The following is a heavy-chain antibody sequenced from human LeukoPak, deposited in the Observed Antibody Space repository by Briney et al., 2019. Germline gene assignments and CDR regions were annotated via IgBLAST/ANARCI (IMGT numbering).Heavy chain of an antibody. CDR3: ARGGKRVTTQFYYYGIDL. CDR2: ITWNGGST. CDR1: GFTFDDYG. D-gene: IGHD1-26*01. V-gene: IGHV3-20*01. Sequence: PGGSLRLSCTAAGFTFDDYGMSWVRQIPGKGLEWVAGITWNGGSTDYAVSVRGRFTISRDNAKKSVYLQMNSLRAEDAALYHCARGGKRVTTQFYYYGIDLWGQGTTVTVSS. J-gene: IGHJ6*02.